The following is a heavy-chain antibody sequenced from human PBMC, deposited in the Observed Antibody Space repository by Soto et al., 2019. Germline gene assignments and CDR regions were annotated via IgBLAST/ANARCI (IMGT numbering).Heavy chain of an antibody. CDR3: ARHAVGIAAAGGEYNWFDP. CDR1: GGSISSSSYY. D-gene: IGHD6-13*01. Sequence: PSETLSLTCTVSGGSISSSSYYWGWIRQPPGKGLEWIGSIYYSGSTYYNPSLKSRVTISVDTSKNQFSLKLSSVTAADTAVYYCARHAVGIAAAGGEYNWFDPWGQGTLVTVSS. CDR2: IYYSGST. J-gene: IGHJ5*02. V-gene: IGHV4-39*01.